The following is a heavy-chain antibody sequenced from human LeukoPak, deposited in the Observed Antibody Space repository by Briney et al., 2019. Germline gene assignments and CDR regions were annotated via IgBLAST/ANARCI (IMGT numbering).Heavy chain of an antibody. CDR3: ARASILTGLHGMDV. CDR2: IGTAGDT. J-gene: IGHJ6*02. Sequence: GGTLRLSCAASGFTFSSYDMHWVRQATGKGLEWVSAIGTAGDTYYPGSVKGRFTISRENAKNSLYLQMNSLRAGDTAVYYCARASILTGLHGMDVWGQGTTVTVSS. V-gene: IGHV3-13*01. CDR1: GFTFSSYD. D-gene: IGHD3-9*01.